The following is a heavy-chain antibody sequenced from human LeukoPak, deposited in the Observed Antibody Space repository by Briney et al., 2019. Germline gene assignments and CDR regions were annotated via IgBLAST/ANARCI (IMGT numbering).Heavy chain of an antibody. V-gene: IGHV4-59*01. CDR3: ARVSYYDSSGYYYVFDY. CDR1: IGSISSCY. D-gene: IGHD3-22*01. Sequence: SQRLSLTCTLSIGSISSCYWSWLRQPPPEGWEWSGYIYYSGSTNYNPSLTSRVTISVDTSKNHFSLLLSSVTAADTAVYYYARVSYYDSSGYYYVFDYWGQGTLVTVSS. CDR2: IYYSGST. J-gene: IGHJ4*02.